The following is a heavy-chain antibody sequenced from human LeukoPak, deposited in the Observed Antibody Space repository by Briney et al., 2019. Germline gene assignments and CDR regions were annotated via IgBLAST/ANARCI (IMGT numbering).Heavy chain of an antibody. CDR1: GYSISSGYY. V-gene: IGHV4-38-2*02. CDR2: IYHSGST. CDR3: ASERSGYSYGYHWFDP. J-gene: IGHJ5*02. D-gene: IGHD5-18*01. Sequence: PSETLSLTCTVSGYSISSGYYWGWIRQPPGKGLEWIGSIYHSGSTYYNPSLKSRVTISVDTSKNQFSLKLSSVTAADTAVYYCASERSGYSYGYHWFDPWGQGTLVTVSS.